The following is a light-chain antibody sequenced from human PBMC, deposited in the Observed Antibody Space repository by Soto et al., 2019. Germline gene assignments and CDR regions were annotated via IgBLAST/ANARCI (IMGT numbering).Light chain of an antibody. J-gene: IGLJ2*01. CDR3: LSYDTTNQV. V-gene: IGLV6-57*01. Sequence: NFMLNQPHSVSESPGKTVTISCTRSSGNIASNFVQWFQQRPGSSPTTVIYEDNQRPSGVPDRFSGSIDSSSNSASLTISGLKTEDEADYYCLSYDTTNQVFGAGTQLTVL. CDR1: SGNIASNF. CDR2: EDN.